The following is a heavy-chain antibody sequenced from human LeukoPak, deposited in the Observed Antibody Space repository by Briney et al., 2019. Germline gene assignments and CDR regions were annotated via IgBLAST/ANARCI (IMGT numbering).Heavy chain of an antibody. V-gene: IGHV4-4*07. D-gene: IGHD2-21*02. CDR3: ARVRGGVTASLDP. CDR1: GGSITSYY. J-gene: IGHJ5*02. CDR2: IYSSGST. Sequence: SETLSLTCTVSGGSITSYYWGWIRQPAGKGLEWIGRIYSSGSTNYNPSLKSRVTMSVDTSKNQFSLKLSSVTAADTAVYYCARVRGGVTASLDPWGQGTLVIVSS.